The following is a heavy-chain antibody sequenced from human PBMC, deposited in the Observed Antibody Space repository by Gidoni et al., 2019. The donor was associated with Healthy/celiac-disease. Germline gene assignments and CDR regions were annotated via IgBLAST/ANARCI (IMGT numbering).Heavy chain of an antibody. D-gene: IGHD3-10*01. J-gene: IGHJ4*02. CDR2: INHSGST. CDR3: ARLWFGEA. V-gene: IGHV4-34*01. Sequence: QGQRQEGGAGLVKPSGTLARTCAVYGGSFRGYYWRWIRQPPGKGLEWIGEINHSGSTNYNPSLKCRVTISVDTSKNQFSLKLRSVTAADTAVYYCARLWFGEAWGQGTLVTVSS. CDR1: GGSFRGYY.